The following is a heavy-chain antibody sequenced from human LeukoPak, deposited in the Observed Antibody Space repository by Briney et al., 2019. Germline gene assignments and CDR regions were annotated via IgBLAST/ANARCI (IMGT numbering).Heavy chain of an antibody. CDR1: GFTFSSYG. V-gene: IGHV3-30*18. Sequence: PGRSLRLSCAASGFTFSSYGMHWVRQAPGKGLEWVAVISYDGSNKYYADSVKGRFTISRDNSKNTLYLQMNSLRAEDTAVYYCAKDLPSSFYYCGGDCYLRPYGMDVWGQGTTVTVSS. J-gene: IGHJ6*02. CDR2: ISYDGSNK. D-gene: IGHD2-21*02. CDR3: AKDLPSSFYYCGGDCYLRPYGMDV.